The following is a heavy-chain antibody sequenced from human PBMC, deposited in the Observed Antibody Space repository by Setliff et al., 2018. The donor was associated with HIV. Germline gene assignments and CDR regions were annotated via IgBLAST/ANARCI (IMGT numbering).Heavy chain of an antibody. Sequence: ASVKVSCKASGYTFSDYYMHWVRQAPGQGLEWMGWINPNSGGTNYAQTFQGRVNMTRDTSISTTYMELSRLISDDTAVYYCARDPGYKSTWYGVFDIWGQGTMVTVS. CDR1: GYTFSDYY. V-gene: IGHV1-2*02. CDR2: INPNSGGT. CDR3: ARDPGYKSTWYGVFDI. D-gene: IGHD6-13*01. J-gene: IGHJ3*02.